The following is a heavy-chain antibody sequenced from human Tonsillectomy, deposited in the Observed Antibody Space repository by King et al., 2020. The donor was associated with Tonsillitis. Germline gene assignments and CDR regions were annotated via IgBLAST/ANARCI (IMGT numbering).Heavy chain of an antibody. CDR2: ITWNRCSI. V-gene: IGHV3-9*01. CDR1: GCTFDDYS. D-gene: IGHD1-26*01. CDR3: AKDIGVGATGDAFDI. J-gene: IGHJ3*02. Sequence: VQLVESGGGLVQPGRSLRLSCAASGCTFDDYSMHWVRQDPGKGLGRVSGITWNRCSIAYADSVKGRFTISRDNAKKSLYLQVNSLRAEDTALYYCAKDIGVGATGDAFDIWGQGTMVTVSS.